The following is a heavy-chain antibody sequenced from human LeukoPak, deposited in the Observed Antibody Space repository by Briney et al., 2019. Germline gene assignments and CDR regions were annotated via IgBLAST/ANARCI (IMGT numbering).Heavy chain of an antibody. Sequence: GRSLRLSCAASGFTFSSYGMHWVRQAPGKGLEWVAVIWSDASNTYYTGSVKGRFTISRDNSKNTLYLQMNSLRAEDTAVYYCARTYNIRYFDTWGQGTLVTVSS. J-gene: IGHJ4*02. D-gene: IGHD1-1*01. CDR1: GFTFSSYG. CDR2: IWSDASNT. V-gene: IGHV3-33*08. CDR3: ARTYNIRYFDT.